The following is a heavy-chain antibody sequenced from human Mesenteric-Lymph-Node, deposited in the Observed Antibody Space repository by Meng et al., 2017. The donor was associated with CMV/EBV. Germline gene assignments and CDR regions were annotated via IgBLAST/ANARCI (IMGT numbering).Heavy chain of an antibody. Sequence: GESLKISCAASGFTFSNYAMSWVRQAPGKGLQWVSTISGSGSGDSTYYADSVKGRFTISRDNSKNTLYLQMNSLRAEDTAVYYCARVGAAAGTGDYWGQGTLVTVSS. V-gene: IGHV3-23*01. J-gene: IGHJ4*02. CDR3: ARVGAAAGTGDY. CDR2: ISGSGSGDST. CDR1: GFTFSNYA. D-gene: IGHD6-13*01.